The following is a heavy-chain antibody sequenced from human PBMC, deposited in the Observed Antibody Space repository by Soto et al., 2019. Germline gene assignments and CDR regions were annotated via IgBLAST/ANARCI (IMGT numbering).Heavy chain of an antibody. Sequence: SCAASGLTFSSYEMHWVRQAPGKGLEWVSYISKSGSIIYYTDSVKGRFTISRDNAKNLLYLEMNSLRAEDSAVYFCASVMLRFSYGIDVWGQGTTVTVSS. CDR2: ISKSGSII. J-gene: IGHJ6*02. CDR3: ASVMLRFSYGIDV. V-gene: IGHV3-48*03. D-gene: IGHD3-3*01. CDR1: GLTFSSYE.